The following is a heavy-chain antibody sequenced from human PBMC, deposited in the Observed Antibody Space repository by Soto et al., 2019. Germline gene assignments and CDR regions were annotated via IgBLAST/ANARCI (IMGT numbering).Heavy chain of an antibody. V-gene: IGHV2-5*01. Sequence: SGPTRVNPTQTLTLTCAFSGFSLTTTGEGVAWIRQSPGKALEWHALIYWNDDRRYSPSLKSRLTVTRDTSKDQVFLTLTNTDPVDSGTYFCAHRSSLPLFGIIVNIFDP. CDR1: GFSLTTTGEG. D-gene: IGHD3-16*01. CDR3: AHRSSLPLFGIIVNIFDP. J-gene: IGHJ5*02. CDR2: IYWNDDR.